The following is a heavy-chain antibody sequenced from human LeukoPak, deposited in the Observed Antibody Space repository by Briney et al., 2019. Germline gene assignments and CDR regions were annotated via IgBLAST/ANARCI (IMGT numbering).Heavy chain of an antibody. Sequence: GGSLRLSCAASGLTFSGSVMHWVRHASGKGLEWVARIRTKANNYATAFAASVKGRFTISRDDSKNTAYLQVNSLKTEDTAVYYCTSPKGDSSYDGMDVWGQGTTVTVSS. V-gene: IGHV3-73*01. J-gene: IGHJ6*02. CDR3: TSPKGDSSYDGMDV. CDR2: IRTKANNYAT. CDR1: GLTFSGSV.